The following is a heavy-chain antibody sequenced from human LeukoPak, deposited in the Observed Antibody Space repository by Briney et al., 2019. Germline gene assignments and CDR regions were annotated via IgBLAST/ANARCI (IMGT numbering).Heavy chain of an antibody. V-gene: IGHV1-2*02. Sequence: ASVKVSCTTSGYSFTDYNIHWVCHGPGQGLEWMGWINPKSGRTSSARKFQDRGTMTRDPSISTVYMDMAWLTADDTAIYFCARADFVDAGPYLIVPGGQGTLVIVS. D-gene: IGHD3-3*01. CDR3: ARADFVDAGPYLIVP. CDR2: INPKSGRT. CDR1: GYSFTDYN. J-gene: IGHJ4*02.